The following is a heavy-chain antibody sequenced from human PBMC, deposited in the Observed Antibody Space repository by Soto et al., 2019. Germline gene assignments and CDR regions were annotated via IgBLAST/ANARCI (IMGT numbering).Heavy chain of an antibody. CDR3: AAGLFGELLYNY. J-gene: IGHJ4*02. V-gene: IGHV1-2*04. CDR2: INRNSGGT. CDR1: GYTFTGYY. Sequence: QVQLVQSGAEVKKPGASVKVSCKAPGYTFTGYYMHWVRQAPGQGLEWMGWINRNSGGTNYAQKCQGWVTMTRDTSISTAYMELSRLRSDDTAVYCCAAGLFGELLYNYWGQGTLVTVSS. D-gene: IGHD3-10*01.